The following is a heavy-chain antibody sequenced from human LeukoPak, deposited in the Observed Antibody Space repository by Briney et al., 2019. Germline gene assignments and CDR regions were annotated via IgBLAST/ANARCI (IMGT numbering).Heavy chain of an antibody. J-gene: IGHJ6*02. D-gene: IGHD3-22*01. CDR2: ISSSSSYI. V-gene: IGHV3-21*01. Sequence: GGSLRLSCAASGFTFSSYSMYWVRQAPGKGLEWVSSISSSSSYIHYADSVKGRFTISRGNAKNSLYLQMNSLGAEDTAVYYCARTTRIGLDYYYGMDVWGQGTTVTVSS. CDR1: GFTFSSYS. CDR3: ARTTRIGLDYYYGMDV.